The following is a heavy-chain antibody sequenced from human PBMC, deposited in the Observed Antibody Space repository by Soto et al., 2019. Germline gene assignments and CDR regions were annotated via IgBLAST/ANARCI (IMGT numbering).Heavy chain of an antibody. V-gene: IGHV3-73*02. D-gene: IGHD2-15*01. CDR3: TSHSPEDMIRK. CDR1: GFTFSGSP. CDR2: IRSKTDDYAT. J-gene: IGHJ4*02. Sequence: EVQLVESGGGLVQPGGSLKLSCAASGFTFSGSPIHWVRQASGEGLEWVGRIRSKTDDYATAYAASVKGRFTISRDDSKNTAYVLLNSLRTEDTAMYYCTSHSPEDMIRKWGQGTLVTVSS.